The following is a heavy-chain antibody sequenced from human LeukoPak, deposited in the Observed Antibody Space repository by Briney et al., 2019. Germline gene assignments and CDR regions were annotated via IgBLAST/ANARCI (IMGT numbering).Heavy chain of an antibody. CDR1: GGSISISSYY. V-gene: IGHV4-39*02. J-gene: IGHJ4*02. CDR2: IYYSGST. D-gene: IGHD3-22*01. Sequence: SETLSLTCTVSGGSISISSYYWGWIRQPPGKGLEWIGSIYYSGSTYYNPSLKSRVTISVDTSKNHFSLKLNSVTAADTAVYYCARGSGYYYGEIDYWGQGTLVTVSS. CDR3: ARGSGYYYGEIDY.